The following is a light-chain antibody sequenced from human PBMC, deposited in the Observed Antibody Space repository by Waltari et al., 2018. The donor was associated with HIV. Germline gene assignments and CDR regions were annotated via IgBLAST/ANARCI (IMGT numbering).Light chain of an antibody. J-gene: IGLJ3*02. V-gene: IGLV3-25*03. CDR1: ILPKQY. CDR3: QSADSNYPYFLG. Sequence: SYELTQPPSVSVSPGQSAMITCSADILPKQYAYWSQQRPGQAPVLVMYKDTERPSGIPERFSGSSSGTTVTLTISGVRAEDEADYYCQSADSNYPYFLGFGGGTKLTVL. CDR2: KDT.